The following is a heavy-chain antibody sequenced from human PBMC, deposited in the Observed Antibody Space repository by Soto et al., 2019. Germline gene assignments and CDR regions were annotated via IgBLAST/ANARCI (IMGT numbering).Heavy chain of an antibody. J-gene: IGHJ4*02. D-gene: IGHD6-19*01. Sequence: GGSLRLSCAASGFTFSSYSMNWVRQAPGKGLEWVSYISSSSSTIYYADSVKGRFTISRDNAKNSLYLQMNSLRAEDTAVYYCARAGSGWYSAPNNFDYWGQGTLVTVSS. CDR2: ISSSSSTI. CDR1: GFTFSSYS. CDR3: ARAGSGWYSAPNNFDY. V-gene: IGHV3-48*01.